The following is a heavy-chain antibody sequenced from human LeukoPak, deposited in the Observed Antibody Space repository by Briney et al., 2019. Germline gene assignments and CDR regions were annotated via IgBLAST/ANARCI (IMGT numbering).Heavy chain of an antibody. CDR2: ISWNSGST. V-gene: IGHV3-9*01. CDR1: GFTLSSYA. J-gene: IGHJ4*02. CDR3: AKDMGSSGYYYVRD. Sequence: SLRLSCAASGFTLSSYAMSWVRQAPGKGLEWVSGISWNSGSTGYADSVKGRFTISRDNAKNSLYLQMNSLRAEDTALYYCAKDMGSSGYYYVRDWGQGTLVTVSS. D-gene: IGHD3-22*01.